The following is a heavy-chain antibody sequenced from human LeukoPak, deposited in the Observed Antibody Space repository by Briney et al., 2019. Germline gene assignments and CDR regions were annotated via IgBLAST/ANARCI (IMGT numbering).Heavy chain of an antibody. V-gene: IGHV7-4-1*02. J-gene: IGHJ3*02. CDR3: ARLFSSGWLEGAFDI. Sequence: ASVKVSCEASDYTFTSYGISWVRQAPGQGLEWMGWINTNTGNPTYAQGFTGRFVFSLDTSVSTAYLQISSLKAEDTAVYYCARLFSSGWLEGAFDIWGQGTMVTVSS. CDR1: DYTFTSYG. D-gene: IGHD6-19*01. CDR2: INTNTGNP.